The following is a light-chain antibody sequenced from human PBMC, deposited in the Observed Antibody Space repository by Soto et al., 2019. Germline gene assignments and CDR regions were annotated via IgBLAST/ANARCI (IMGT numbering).Light chain of an antibody. CDR3: SSYAGSNTVV. CDR1: SSDVGGYNY. V-gene: IGLV2-8*01. J-gene: IGLJ2*01. Sequence: QSALTQPPSASGSPGQSVTISCTGTSSDVGGYNYVSWYQQQSGKAPKLMIYEVSKRPSGVPDRFSGSKSGNTASLTVSGLRAEDEADYYCSSYAGSNTVVFGGGTKLTVL. CDR2: EVS.